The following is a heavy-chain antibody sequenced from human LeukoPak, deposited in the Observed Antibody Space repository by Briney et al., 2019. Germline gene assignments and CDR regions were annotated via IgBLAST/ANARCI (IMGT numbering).Heavy chain of an antibody. D-gene: IGHD3-22*01. CDR1: GYTLTELS. V-gene: IGHV1-24*01. CDR2: FDPEDGET. Sequence: ASVKVSCKVSGYTLTELSMHWVRQAPGKGLEWMGGFDPEDGETIYAQKFQGRVTMTEDTSTDTAYMELSSLRSEDTAVYYCATRYYYDSSGYYYVFDYWGQGTLATVSS. CDR3: ATRYYYDSSGYYYVFDY. J-gene: IGHJ4*02.